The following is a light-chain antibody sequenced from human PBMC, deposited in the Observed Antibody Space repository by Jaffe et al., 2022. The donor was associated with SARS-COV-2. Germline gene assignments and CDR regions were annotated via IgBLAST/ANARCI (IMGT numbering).Light chain of an antibody. J-gene: IGLJ3*02. CDR2: SNN. Sequence: SVLTQPPSASGTPGQRVTISCSGSSSNIGSNTVSWYQQLPGTAPRLLIYSNNQRPSGVPDRFSGSKSGTSASLAISGLRSEDEADYYCATWDDRLNGPVFGGGTKLTV. CDR3: ATWDDRLNGPV. V-gene: IGLV1-44*01. CDR1: SSNIGSNT.